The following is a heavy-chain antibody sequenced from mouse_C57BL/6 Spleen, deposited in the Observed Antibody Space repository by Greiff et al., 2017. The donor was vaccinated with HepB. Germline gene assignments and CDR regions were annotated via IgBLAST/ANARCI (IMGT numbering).Heavy chain of an antibody. CDR2: IYPGDGET. CDR1: GYAFSSYW. D-gene: IGHD2-3*01. J-gene: IGHJ3*01. V-gene: IGHV1-80*01. CDR3: ARGDDGYYVRGFAY. Sequence: VQLQQSGAELVKPGASVKISCKASGYAFSSYWMNWVKQRPGKGLEWIGQIYPGDGETNYNGKFKGKATLTADKSSSTAYMQLSSLTSEDSAVYFCARGDDGYYVRGFAYWGQGTLVTVSA.